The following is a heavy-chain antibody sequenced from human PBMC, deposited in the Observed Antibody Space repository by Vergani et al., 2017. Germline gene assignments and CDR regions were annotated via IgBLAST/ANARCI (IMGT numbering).Heavy chain of an antibody. D-gene: IGHD3-16*01. CDR3: AGGRGDDWYFDL. CDR1: GGSINPSSSF. V-gene: IGHV4-39*01. Sequence: LLQEPGPGLVKPSETLSLICTVSGGSINPSSSFWGWIRQSPGKGLEWLGSMNYVGRTYYIPSPQSRATAFVDTSKNQFSLNLTTVTAADTAVYYCAGGRGDDWYFDLWGRGTLVTVSS. CDR2: MNYVGRT. J-gene: IGHJ2*01.